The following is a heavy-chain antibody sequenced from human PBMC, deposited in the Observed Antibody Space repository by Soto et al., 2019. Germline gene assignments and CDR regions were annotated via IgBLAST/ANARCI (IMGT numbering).Heavy chain of an antibody. Sequence: EVHLVESGGDLVQPGGSLRLSCAASGFSFSSYSMNWVRQAPGKGLEWVSYISTKSVNIYYADSVKGRFTISRDNAERSLYLQTDSPRSKDTAVYYCTRHTLYGDYGTNYYYDMDVWGKGTTVTVSS. CDR2: ISTKSVNI. CDR1: GFSFSSYS. D-gene: IGHD4-17*01. CDR3: TRHTLYGDYGTNYYYDMDV. V-gene: IGHV3-48*01. J-gene: IGHJ6*03.